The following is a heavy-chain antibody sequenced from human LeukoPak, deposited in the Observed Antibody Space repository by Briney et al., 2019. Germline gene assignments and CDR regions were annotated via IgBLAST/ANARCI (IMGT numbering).Heavy chain of an antibody. V-gene: IGHV3-7*03. CDR3: AKRAGGRLNYDILTGYFDY. Sequence: GGSLRLSCAASGFTFSSYAMSWVRQAPGKGLEWVGMIKQDGSDIRYADSVKGRFTISRDNSKNTLYLQMNSLRAEDTAVYYCAKRAGGRLNYDILTGYFDYWGQGTLVTVSS. CDR2: IKQDGSDI. CDR1: GFTFSSYA. D-gene: IGHD3-9*01. J-gene: IGHJ4*02.